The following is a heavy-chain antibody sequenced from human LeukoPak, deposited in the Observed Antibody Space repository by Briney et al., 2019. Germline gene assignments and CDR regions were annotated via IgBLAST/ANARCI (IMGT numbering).Heavy chain of an antibody. CDR2: ISGSGGST. J-gene: IGHJ5*02. CDR1: GFTFSSYA. Sequence: GGSLRLSCAASGFTFSSYAMSWVRQAPGKGLEWVSAISGSGGSTYYADSVKGRFTISRDNSKNTLYLQMNSLRAEDTAVYYCAKERYYGSGSYYKVTWFDPWGQGTLVTVSS. V-gene: IGHV3-23*01. CDR3: AKERYYGSGSYYKVTWFDP. D-gene: IGHD3-10*01.